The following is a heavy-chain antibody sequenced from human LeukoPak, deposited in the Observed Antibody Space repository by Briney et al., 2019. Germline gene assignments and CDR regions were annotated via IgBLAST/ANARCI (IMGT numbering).Heavy chain of an antibody. D-gene: IGHD2-2*01. Sequence: GASGKVSCKASGATFSSYAISWVRQAPGQGLEWMGRIIPILGIANYAQKFQGRVTITADKSTSTAYMELSSLRSEDTAVYYCARDPQTIVVVPAAPPYYYYGMDVWGQGTTVTVSS. J-gene: IGHJ6*02. CDR2: IIPILGIA. CDR1: GATFSSYA. CDR3: ARDPQTIVVVPAAPPYYYYGMDV. V-gene: IGHV1-69*04.